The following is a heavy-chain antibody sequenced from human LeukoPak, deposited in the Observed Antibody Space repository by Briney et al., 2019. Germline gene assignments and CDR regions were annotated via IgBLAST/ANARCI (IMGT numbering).Heavy chain of an antibody. J-gene: IGHJ4*02. CDR2: IIPIFGTA. Sequence: ASVKVSCKASGGTFSSYAISWVRQAPGQGLEWMGGIIPIFGTANYAQKFQGRVTMTTDTSASTAYMELRSLRSDDTAVYYCARDLANTRYYDFWSGYPRGDYWGQGTLVTVSS. V-gene: IGHV1-69*05. CDR3: ARDLANTRYYDFWSGYPRGDY. CDR1: GGTFSSYA. D-gene: IGHD3-3*01.